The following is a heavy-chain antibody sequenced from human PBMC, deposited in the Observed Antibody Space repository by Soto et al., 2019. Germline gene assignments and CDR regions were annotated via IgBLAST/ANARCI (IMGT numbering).Heavy chain of an antibody. CDR3: SSGKDY. CDR2: IKSNTDGGTT. D-gene: IGHD2-15*01. V-gene: IGHV3-15*07. J-gene: IGHJ4*02. CDR1: GFIFSNAW. Sequence: EVQLVESGGGLVKPGGSLRLSCAASGFIFSNAWMNWVRQAPGKGLEWVGRIKSNTDGGTTDYAAPVNGRFTISRDDSKNTLYLQMNSLKTEDTAVYYCSSGKDYWGQGTLGTVSS.